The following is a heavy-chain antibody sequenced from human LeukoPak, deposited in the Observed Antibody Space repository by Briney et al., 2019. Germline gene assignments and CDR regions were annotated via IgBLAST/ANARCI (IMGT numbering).Heavy chain of an antibody. CDR2: ISTTGGYT. CDR3: AKKPATIKFPFDI. Sequence: GRSLRLSCAGSGFSFSTYDMGWVRQTPGKGLEWVSAISTTGGYTEDADSVKGRFTISRDNSQNTLFLQMHSLRAEDTAVYYCAKKPATIKFPFDIWGQGTLVTVSP. D-gene: IGHD5-24*01. V-gene: IGHV3-23*01. CDR1: GFSFSTYD. J-gene: IGHJ4*02.